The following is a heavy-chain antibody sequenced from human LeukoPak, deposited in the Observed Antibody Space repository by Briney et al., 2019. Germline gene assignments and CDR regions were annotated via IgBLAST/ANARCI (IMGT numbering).Heavy chain of an antibody. J-gene: IGHJ4*02. CDR2: IYYSGST. V-gene: IGHV4-59*01. D-gene: IGHD1-26*01. CDR3: ARGRGSYAY. Sequence: PSQTLSLTCSVSGGSISSYYWSWIRQPPGKGLEWIGYIYYSGSTNYNPSLKSRVTISVDTSKNQFSLKLSSVTAADTAVYYCARGRGSYAYWGQGTLVTVSS. CDR1: GGSISSYY.